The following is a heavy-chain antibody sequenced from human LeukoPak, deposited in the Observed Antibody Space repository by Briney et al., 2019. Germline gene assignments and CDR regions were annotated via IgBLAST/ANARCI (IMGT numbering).Heavy chain of an antibody. CDR1: GYTFSSYG. Sequence: ASVKVSCKASGYTFSSYGITWVRQAPGQGLEWMGWISIYNGNTKYAQKIQGRVTMTTQTSTRTAYMELRSLRSDDTAVYYCARDYGDYVGPVTYYYYGMDVWGQGTTVTVSS. CDR3: ARDYGDYVGPVTYYYYGMDV. D-gene: IGHD4-17*01. J-gene: IGHJ6*02. V-gene: IGHV1-18*01. CDR2: ISIYNGNT.